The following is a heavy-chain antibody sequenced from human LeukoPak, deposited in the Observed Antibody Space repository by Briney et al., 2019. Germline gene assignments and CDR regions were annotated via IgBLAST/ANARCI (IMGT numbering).Heavy chain of an antibody. J-gene: IGHJ4*02. CDR1: GFTFSSYA. V-gene: IGHV3-30-3*01. CDR2: ISYDGSNK. CDR3: AKDLGAYGDYAKTLDY. D-gene: IGHD4-17*01. Sequence: GGSLRLSCAASGFTFSSYAMHWVRQAPGKGLEWVAVISYDGSNKYYADSVKGRFTISRDNSKNTLYLQMNSLGAEDTAVYYCAKDLGAYGDYAKTLDYWGQGTLVTVSS.